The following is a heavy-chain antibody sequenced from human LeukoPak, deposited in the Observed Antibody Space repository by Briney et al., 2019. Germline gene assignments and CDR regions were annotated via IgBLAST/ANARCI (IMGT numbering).Heavy chain of an antibody. CDR2: IIPILGIA. CDR1: GGTFSSYA. V-gene: IGHV1-69*04. Sequence: ASVKVSCKASGGTFSSYAIRWVRQAPGQGLEWMGRIIPILGIANYAQKFQGRVTITADKSTSTAYMELSSLRSEDTAVYYCARDRDPKYYDFWSGPLYYFDYWGQGTLVTVSS. CDR3: ARDRDPKYYDFWSGPLYYFDY. D-gene: IGHD3-3*01. J-gene: IGHJ4*02.